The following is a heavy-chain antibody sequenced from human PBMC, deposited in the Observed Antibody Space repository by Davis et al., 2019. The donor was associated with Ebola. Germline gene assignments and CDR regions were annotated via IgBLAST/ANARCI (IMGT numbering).Heavy chain of an antibody. CDR2: IIPIFGTA. D-gene: IGHD3-10*01. CDR3: ARVYYGSGSYYQIDY. CDR1: GGTFSSYA. V-gene: IGHV1-69*05. J-gene: IGHJ4*02. Sequence: SVKVSCKASGGTFSSYAISWVRQAPGQGLEWMGGIIPIFGTANYAQKFQGRVTMTRNTSISTAYMELSSLRSEDTAVYYCARVYYGSGSYYQIDYWGQGTLVTVSS.